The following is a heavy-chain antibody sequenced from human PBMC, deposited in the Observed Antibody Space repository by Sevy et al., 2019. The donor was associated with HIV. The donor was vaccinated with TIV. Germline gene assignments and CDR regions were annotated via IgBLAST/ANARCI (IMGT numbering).Heavy chain of an antibody. J-gene: IGHJ4*02. D-gene: IGHD3-3*01. Sequence: GGSLRLSCAASGFTFSDYYMSWIRQAPGKGLEWVSYISSSGSTIYYAHSVKGRFTISRDNAKNSLYLQMNSLRAEDTAVYYCARDRRNNYDFWSGYLNDYWGQGTLVTVSS. CDR3: ARDRRNNYDFWSGYLNDY. CDR1: GFTFSDYY. CDR2: ISSSGSTI. V-gene: IGHV3-11*01.